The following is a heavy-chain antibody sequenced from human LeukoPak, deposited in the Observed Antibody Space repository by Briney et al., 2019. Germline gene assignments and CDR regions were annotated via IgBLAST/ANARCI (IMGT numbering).Heavy chain of an antibody. CDR1: GFTFTNSW. CDR3: ARDTDGSLDY. CDR2: IKYDGSTK. V-gene: IGHV3-7*01. Sequence: GGSLRLSCAASGFTFTNSWMAWVRQAPGRGLEWVANIKYDGSTKHYADSLKGRFIMSRDNPKNSLYLQMSSLRADDTAVYYCARDTDGSLDYWGQGILVTVAS. J-gene: IGHJ4*02. D-gene: IGHD1-26*01.